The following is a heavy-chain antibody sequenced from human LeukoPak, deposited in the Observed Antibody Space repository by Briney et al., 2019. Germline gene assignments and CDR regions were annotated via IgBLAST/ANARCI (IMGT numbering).Heavy chain of an antibody. Sequence: PGGSLRLSCAASGFTFSSYGMHWVRQAPGKGLEWVAVISYDGSSKYYADSVKGRFTISRDNSKNTLYLQMNSLRAEDTAVYYCAASLGELSSPLDYWGQGTLVTVSS. CDR3: AASLGELSSPLDY. D-gene: IGHD3-16*02. CDR2: ISYDGSSK. V-gene: IGHV3-30*03. CDR1: GFTFSSYG. J-gene: IGHJ4*02.